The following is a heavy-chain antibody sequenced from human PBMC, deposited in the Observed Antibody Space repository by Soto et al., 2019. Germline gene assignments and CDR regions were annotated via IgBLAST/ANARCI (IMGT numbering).Heavy chain of an antibody. CDR2: INPSGGST. Sequence: ASVKVSCKASGYTFTSYYMHWVRQAPGQGLEWMGIINPSGGSTSYAQKFQGRVTMTRDTSTSTVYMELSSLRSEDTAVYYCARGAWEGESTAYHYYYYYYMDVWGKGTTVTVSS. CDR1: GYTFTSYY. CDR3: ARGAWEGESTAYHYYYYYYMDV. V-gene: IGHV1-46*03. J-gene: IGHJ6*03. D-gene: IGHD1-26*01.